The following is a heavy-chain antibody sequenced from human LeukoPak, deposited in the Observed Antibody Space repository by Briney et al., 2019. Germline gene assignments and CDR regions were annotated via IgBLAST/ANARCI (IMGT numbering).Heavy chain of an antibody. CDR1: GGSIRSSYYY. J-gene: IGHJ3*02. CDR2: IYDSGST. V-gene: IGHV4-39*01. D-gene: IGHD4-17*01. CDR3: ARKATTGPTKAAFDI. Sequence: PSETQSLTCTVSGGSIRSSYYYWGWIRQPPGKGLEWIGSIYDSGSTYYNPSLKSRVTISVDTSKNQFSLKLNSVTAADTAVYYCARKATTGPTKAAFDIWGQGTMVTVSS.